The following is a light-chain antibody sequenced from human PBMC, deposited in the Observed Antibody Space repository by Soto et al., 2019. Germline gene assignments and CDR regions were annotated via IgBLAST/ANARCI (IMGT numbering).Light chain of an antibody. CDR1: RSDVGGYNY. V-gene: IGLV2-14*03. CDR3: SSYTSSNSDV. J-gene: IGLJ1*01. CDR2: DVS. Sequence: QSVLTQPASVSGSPGQSITISCTGTRSDVGGYNYVSWYQQHPGNAPKLMIYDVSNRPSGVSNRFSGSKSGNTASLTISGLQAEDEADYYCSSYTSSNSDVFGTGTKLTVL.